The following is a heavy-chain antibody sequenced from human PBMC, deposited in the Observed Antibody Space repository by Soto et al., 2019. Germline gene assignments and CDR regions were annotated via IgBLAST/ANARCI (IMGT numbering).Heavy chain of an antibody. Sequence: EVQLLESGGGLVQPGGSLRLSCAASGFTFSSYAMSWVRQAPGKGLEWVSAISGSGGSTYYADSVKGRFTISRDNSKNTLYLQMNSLRAEDTAVYYCAKERAIFGVVIIYYFDYWGQGTLVTVSS. V-gene: IGHV3-23*01. D-gene: IGHD3-3*01. CDR2: ISGSGGST. J-gene: IGHJ4*02. CDR1: GFTFSSYA. CDR3: AKERAIFGVVIIYYFDY.